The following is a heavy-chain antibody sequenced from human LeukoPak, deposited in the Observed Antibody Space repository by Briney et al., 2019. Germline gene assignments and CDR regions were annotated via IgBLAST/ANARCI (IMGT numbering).Heavy chain of an antibody. Sequence: GGSLRLSCAASGFTFSGYWMSWVRQAPGKGLEWVANIKQDGSEKYYVDSVKGRFTISRDNAKNSLYLQMNSLRAEDTAVYYCARASGSYYEYYFDYWGQGTLVTVSS. CDR2: IKQDGSEK. D-gene: IGHD1-26*01. CDR1: GFTFSGYW. V-gene: IGHV3-7*03. J-gene: IGHJ4*02. CDR3: ARASGSYYEYYFDY.